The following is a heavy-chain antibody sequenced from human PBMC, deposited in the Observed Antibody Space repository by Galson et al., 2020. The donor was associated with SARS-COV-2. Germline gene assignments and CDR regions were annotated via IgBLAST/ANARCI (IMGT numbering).Heavy chain of an antibody. Sequence: SVKVSCKASGYTFTSYYLHWVRQAPGRGLEWMGGIIPIFYTAKYAQKFQDRVTITADHSTRTAYMELSSLTSDDTAVYYCARGPDYDSSGNYYLYYMDVWGKGTTVTVSS. CDR1: GYTFTSYY. CDR3: ARGPDYDSSGNYYLYYMDV. D-gene: IGHD3-22*01. V-gene: IGHV1-69*13. J-gene: IGHJ6*03. CDR2: IIPIFYTA.